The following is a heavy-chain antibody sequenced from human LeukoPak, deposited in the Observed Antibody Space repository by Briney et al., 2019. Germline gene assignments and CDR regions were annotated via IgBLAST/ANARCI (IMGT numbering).Heavy chain of an antibody. D-gene: IGHD3-10*01. CDR1: EFSFSRYA. Sequence: PGGSLRLSGAASEFSFSRYAMNWVRQAPGKGLEWFSLISIAGTYTYYADSVKGRFTISRDNAKNSLILYMSNLRVEDTAVYYCAREMSGSGMTYWGQGTQVTVSS. CDR3: AREMSGSGMTY. V-gene: IGHV3-21*01. CDR2: ISIAGTYT. J-gene: IGHJ4*02.